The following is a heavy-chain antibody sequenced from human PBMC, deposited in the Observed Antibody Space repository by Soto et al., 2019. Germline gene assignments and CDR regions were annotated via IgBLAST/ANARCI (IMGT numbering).Heavy chain of an antibody. Sequence: GGSLRLSCAASGFTFSSYGMHWVRQAPGKGLEWVAVISYDGSNKYYADSVKGRFTISRDNSKNTLYLQVNSLRAEDTAVYYCAKEGVGIGDAFDIWGQGTMVTVSS. V-gene: IGHV3-30*18. CDR2: ISYDGSNK. D-gene: IGHD2-15*01. J-gene: IGHJ3*02. CDR3: AKEGVGIGDAFDI. CDR1: GFTFSSYG.